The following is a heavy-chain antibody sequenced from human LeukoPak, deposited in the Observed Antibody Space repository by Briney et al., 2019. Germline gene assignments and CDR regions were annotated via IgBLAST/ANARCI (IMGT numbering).Heavy chain of an antibody. J-gene: IGHJ6*02. Sequence: GGSLRLSCAASGFTFSSYGMHWVRQAPGKGLEWVAVISYDGSNKYYADSVKGRFTISRDNSKNTLYLQMNSLRAEDTAVYYCAKDLVVAKRGIYYYYGMDVWGQGTTVTVSS. CDR3: AKDLVVAKRGIYYYYGMDV. V-gene: IGHV3-30*18. CDR1: GFTFSSYG. D-gene: IGHD2-8*02. CDR2: ISYDGSNK.